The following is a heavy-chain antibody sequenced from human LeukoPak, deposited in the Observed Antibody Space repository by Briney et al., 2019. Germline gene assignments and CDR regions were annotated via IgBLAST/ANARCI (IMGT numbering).Heavy chain of an antibody. Sequence: PGGSLRLSCAASGFTFSAYSMNWVRQAPGKGLEWVSYISSSRPYIYYYADSVKGRFTISRDNAQNSLHLQMNSLRAEDTAVYYCAIDPSEAAPGNFYFDYWGQGALVTVSS. CDR2: ISSSRPYI. J-gene: IGHJ4*02. CDR1: GFTFSAYS. V-gene: IGHV3-21*01. D-gene: IGHD6-13*01. CDR3: AIDPSEAAPGNFYFDY.